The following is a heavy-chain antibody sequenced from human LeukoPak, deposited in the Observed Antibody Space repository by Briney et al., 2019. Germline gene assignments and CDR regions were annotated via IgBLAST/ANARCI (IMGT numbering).Heavy chain of an antibody. CDR2: IWYDGSNK. D-gene: IGHD1-1*01. J-gene: IGHJ4*02. CDR1: GFTFSSYG. CDR3: ARDLENWNPLDY. V-gene: IGHV3-33*01. Sequence: PGGSLRLSCAVSGFTFSSYGMHWVRQAPGKGLEWVAVIWYDGSNKYYADSVKGRFTISRDNSKNTLYLQMNSLRAEDTAVYYCARDLENWNPLDYWGQGTLVTVSS.